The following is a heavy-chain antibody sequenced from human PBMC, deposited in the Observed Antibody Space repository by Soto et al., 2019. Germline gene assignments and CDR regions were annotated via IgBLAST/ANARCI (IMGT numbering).Heavy chain of an antibody. V-gene: IGHV1-18*01. J-gene: IGHJ6*03. CDR2: INPDNGDK. Sequence: VQLVQSGAEVKKPGASLKVSCKASGYTFSNFGVSWVRQAPGQGLEWIGWINPDNGDKNYGQKFQGRATMTTDTCTHTAYMEVRGLRSDDTAVYYLAVVVRASAYLDYYMDVWGAGTTVTFSS. D-gene: IGHD3-22*01. CDR1: GYTFSNFG. CDR3: AVVVRASAYLDYYMDV.